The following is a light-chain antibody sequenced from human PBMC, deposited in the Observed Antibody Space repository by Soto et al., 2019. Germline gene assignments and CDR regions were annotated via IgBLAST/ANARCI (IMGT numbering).Light chain of an antibody. J-gene: IGLJ3*02. CDR2: NDG. V-gene: IGLV1-44*01. Sequence: QSVLTQPTSVSGTPGLRGTISCSGCSSNIGRATVNWYQQLPGTAPKLLMFNDGQRPSGVPDRFSGSRSGTSASLAISGLQSDDEADYFCSPWDDSLNGWVFGGGTKVTVL. CDR1: SSNIGRAT. CDR3: SPWDDSLNGWV.